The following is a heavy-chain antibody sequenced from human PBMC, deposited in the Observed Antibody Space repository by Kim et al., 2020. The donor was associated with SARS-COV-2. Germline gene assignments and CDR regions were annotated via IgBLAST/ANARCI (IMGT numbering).Heavy chain of an antibody. V-gene: IGHV1-69*13. J-gene: IGHJ6*02. CDR3: ARDWDSMIVVVPTFNGMDV. D-gene: IGHD3-22*01. CDR1: GGTFSSYA. CDR2: IIPIFGTA. Sequence: SVKVSCKASGGTFSSYAISWVRQAPGQGLEWMGGIIPIFGTANYAQKFQGRVTITADESTSTAYMELSSLRSEDTAVYYCARDWDSMIVVVPTFNGMDVWGQGTTVTVSS.